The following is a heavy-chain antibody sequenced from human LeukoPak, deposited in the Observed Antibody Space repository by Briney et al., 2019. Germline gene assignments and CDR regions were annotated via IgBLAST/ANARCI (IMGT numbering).Heavy chain of an antibody. CDR1: GYTFTSYG. D-gene: IGHD1-26*01. CDR2: IIPIFGTA. CDR3: ARDPAIVGAKWHAFDI. J-gene: IGHJ3*02. Sequence: SVKVSCKASGYTFTSYGISWVRQAPGQGLEWMGGIIPIFGTANYAQKFQGRVTITTDESTSTAYMELSSLRSEDTAVYYCARDPAIVGAKWHAFDIWGQGTMVTVSS. V-gene: IGHV1-69*05.